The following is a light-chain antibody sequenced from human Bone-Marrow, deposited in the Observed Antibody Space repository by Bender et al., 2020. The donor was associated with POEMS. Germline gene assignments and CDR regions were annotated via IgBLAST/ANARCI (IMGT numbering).Light chain of an antibody. J-gene: IGLJ2*01. CDR1: ELRDQY. Sequence: SYELTQPPSVSVSPGQTAGISCSGDELRDQYAYWYQQKPGQAPVLVIYQDSERPSGIPERFSGSSSGTTVTLTISGVQAEDEADYYCASYTTSNTLLFGGGTKVTVL. CDR2: QDS. CDR3: ASYTTSNTLL. V-gene: IGLV3-25*02.